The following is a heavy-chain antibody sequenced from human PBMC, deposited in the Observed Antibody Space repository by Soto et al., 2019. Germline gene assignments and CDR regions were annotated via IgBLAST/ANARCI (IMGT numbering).Heavy chain of an antibody. CDR3: ATPYYFNH. CDR1: GFMFSAYT. CDR2: ISDDSSYI. D-gene: IGHD3-16*01. V-gene: IGHV3-21*06. J-gene: IGHJ1*01. Sequence: GGSLRLSCAASGFMFSAYTMNWVRQAPGKGLEWLSSISDDSSYIDYADSLRGRFAVSRDNARNSLYLQIDSLGVEDTAVYYCATPYYFNHWGPGTLVTVSS.